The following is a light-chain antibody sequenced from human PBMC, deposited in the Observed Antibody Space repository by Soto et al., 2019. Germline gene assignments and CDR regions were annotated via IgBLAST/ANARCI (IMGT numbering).Light chain of an antibody. CDR3: QQSYSTPRT. J-gene: IGKJ1*01. V-gene: IGKV1-39*01. Sequence: DLQMTQSPSSLSASVGDRVTITCRASQSINSYLNWYQQKPGKAPKLLIYAASSLQGGVPSRFSGSGSGTDFTLTISSLQPEDFATYYCQQSYSTPRTFGQGTKVEIK. CDR1: QSINSY. CDR2: AAS.